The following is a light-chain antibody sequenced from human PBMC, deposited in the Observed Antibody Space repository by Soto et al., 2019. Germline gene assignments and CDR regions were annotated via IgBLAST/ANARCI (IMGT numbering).Light chain of an antibody. J-gene: IGKJ1*01. CDR3: QHYNSYSEA. V-gene: IGKV1-5*03. Sequence: DIQIDPFSSPLSRSVWARGPLPCPASQTISSWLAWYQQKPGKAPKLLIYKASTLKSGVPSRFSGSGSGTEFTLTISSLQPDDFATYYCQHYNSYSEAFGQGTKVDNK. CDR1: QTISSW. CDR2: KAS.